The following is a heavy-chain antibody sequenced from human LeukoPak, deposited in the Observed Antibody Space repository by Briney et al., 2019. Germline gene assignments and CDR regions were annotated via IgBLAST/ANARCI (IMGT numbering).Heavy chain of an antibody. Sequence: ASVKVSCKASGYTFSSYYIYWVRQAPGQGLGWVGGINPSGGSTTYAQKFQGRVTMTRDTSTSTVYMELSSLRSEDTAVYYCARDGARSDFDYWGQGTLVTVSS. J-gene: IGHJ4*02. CDR2: INPSGGST. D-gene: IGHD3-3*01. CDR1: GYTFSSYY. V-gene: IGHV1-46*01. CDR3: ARDGARSDFDY.